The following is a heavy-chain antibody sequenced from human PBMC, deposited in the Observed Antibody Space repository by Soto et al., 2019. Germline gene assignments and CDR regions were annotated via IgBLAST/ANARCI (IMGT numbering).Heavy chain of an antibody. CDR3: AREEGRDNWNYGPFREHNWFDP. CDR2: IIPIFGTA. J-gene: IGHJ5*02. D-gene: IGHD1-7*01. V-gene: IGHV1-69*13. CDR1: GGTFSSYA. Sequence: ASVKVSCKASGGTFSSYAISWVRQAPGQGLEWMGGIIPIFGTANYAQKFQGRVTITADESTSTAYMELGSLRSEDPAVYYCAREEGRDNWNYGPFREHNWFDPWGQGTLVTVSS.